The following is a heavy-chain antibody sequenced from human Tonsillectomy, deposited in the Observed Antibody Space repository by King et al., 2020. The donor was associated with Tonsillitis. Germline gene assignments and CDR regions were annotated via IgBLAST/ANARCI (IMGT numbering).Heavy chain of an antibody. J-gene: IGHJ3*02. CDR2: ISYDGSNK. Sequence: VQLVESGGGVVQPGRSLRLSCAASGFTFSSYAMHWVRQAPGKGLEWVAVISYDGSNKYYADSVKGRFTISSDNSKNTLYLQMNSLRAGDTAVYYCSRPFVDKAMADPGSFDNWGQGAMVTVSS. CDR3: SRPFVDKAMADPGSFDN. V-gene: IGHV3-30-3*01. D-gene: IGHD5-18*01. CDR1: GFTFSSYA.